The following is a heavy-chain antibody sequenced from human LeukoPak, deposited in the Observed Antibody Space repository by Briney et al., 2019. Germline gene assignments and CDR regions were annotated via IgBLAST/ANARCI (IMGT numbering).Heavy chain of an antibody. J-gene: IGHJ4*02. CDR1: GGSISSYF. CDR3: ARGLEDSGWQPFYFDS. CDR2: FYNSGRT. V-gene: IGHV4-59*01. D-gene: IGHD6-19*01. Sequence: SETLSLTCTVSGGSISSYFWTWIRQPPGKGLAWIGYFYNSGRTKYNPSLKSRVTISVDTSKNHFSLRLSSVTAADTGVYYCARGLEDSGWQPFYFDSWGQGSLVTVSS.